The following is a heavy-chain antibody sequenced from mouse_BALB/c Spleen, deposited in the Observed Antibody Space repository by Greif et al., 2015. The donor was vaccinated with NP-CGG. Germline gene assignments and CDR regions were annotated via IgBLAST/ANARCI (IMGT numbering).Heavy chain of an antibody. CDR3: ARWRTYYRREGGYYYAMDY. J-gene: IGHJ4*01. D-gene: IGHD2-14*01. CDR2: IDPENGNT. Sequence: EVQLQQSGAELVRPGALVKLSCKASGFNIKDYYMHWVKQRPEQGLEWIGWIDPENGNTIYDPKFQGKASITADTSSNTAYLQLSSLTSEDTAVYYCARWRTYYRREGGYYYAMDYWGQGTSVTVSS. CDR1: GFNIKDYY. V-gene: IGHV14-1*02.